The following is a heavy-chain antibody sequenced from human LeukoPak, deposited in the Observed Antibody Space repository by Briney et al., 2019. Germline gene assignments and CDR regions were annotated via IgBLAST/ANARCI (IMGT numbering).Heavy chain of an antibody. CDR1: GYTFTSYG. D-gene: IGHD3-9*01. CDR3: ARDILRTYDILTGYYLHNWFDP. V-gene: IGHV1-18*01. Sequence: ASVKVSCKASGYTFTSYGISWVRQAPGQGLEWMGWISAYNGNTNYAQKLQGRATMTTDTSTSTAYMELRSLRSDDTAVYYCARDILRTYDILTGYYLHNWFDPWGQGTLVTVSS. J-gene: IGHJ5*02. CDR2: ISAYNGNT.